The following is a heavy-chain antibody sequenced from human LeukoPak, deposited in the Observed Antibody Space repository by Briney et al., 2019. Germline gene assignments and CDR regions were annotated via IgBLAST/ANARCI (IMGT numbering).Heavy chain of an antibody. V-gene: IGHV3-64*01. Sequence: GGSLRLSCAASRYTFSSSAMHWVRQAPGKGLEYLSSISSDGGSTYYANSVKGRFTISRDNSKNTLYLQMGSLRAEDMAVYYCARDGMFSTGGYHGYFDYWGQGTLVTVSS. D-gene: IGHD5-24*01. CDR3: ARDGMFSTGGYHGYFDY. CDR1: RYTFSSSA. CDR2: ISSDGGST. J-gene: IGHJ4*02.